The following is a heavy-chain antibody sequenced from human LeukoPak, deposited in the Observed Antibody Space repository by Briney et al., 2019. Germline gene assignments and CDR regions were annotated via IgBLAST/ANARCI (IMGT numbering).Heavy chain of an antibody. D-gene: IGHD1-7*01. CDR3: AKDRAGTPWAD. Sequence: PEGSLRLSCAASGFTFTTYSMAWVRQAPGKGLEWVSTVNPGGTLTYYTDSVKGRFTISRDNSRNTVFLQMNSLRVEDTAIYYCAKDRAGTPWADWGQGTLVTVSS. CDR1: GFTFTTYS. J-gene: IGHJ4*02. V-gene: IGHV3-23*03. CDR2: VNPGGTLT.